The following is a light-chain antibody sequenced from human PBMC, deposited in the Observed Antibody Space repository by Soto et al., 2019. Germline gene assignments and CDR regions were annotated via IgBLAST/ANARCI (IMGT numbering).Light chain of an antibody. CDR3: QAWVTGIGV. CDR1: SGHSRNA. J-gene: IGLJ2*01. V-gene: IGLV4-69*01. Sequence: QSVLTQSPSASASLGASVKLTCTLSSGHSRNAIAWHQQQPEKGPRYLMKINSDGSHIKGDEIPDRFSGSSSGAERYLTISSVQSEDEADYYCQAWVTGIGVFGGGTKLTVL. CDR2: INSDGSH.